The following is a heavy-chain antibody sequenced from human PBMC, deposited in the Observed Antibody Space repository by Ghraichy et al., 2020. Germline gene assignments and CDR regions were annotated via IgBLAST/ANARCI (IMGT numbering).Heavy chain of an antibody. D-gene: IGHD2-2*01. CDR1: GFTFSSYG. V-gene: IGHV3-30*18. J-gene: IGHJ6*02. CDR2: ISYDGSNK. CDR3: AKDIVVVPAASYSSSWYINYYYGMDV. Sequence: GGSLRLSCAASGFTFSSYGMHWVRQAPGKGLEWVAVISYDGSNKYYADSVKGRFTISRDNSKNTLYLQMNSLRAEDTAVYYCAKDIVVVPAASYSSSWYINYYYGMDVWGQGTTVTVSS.